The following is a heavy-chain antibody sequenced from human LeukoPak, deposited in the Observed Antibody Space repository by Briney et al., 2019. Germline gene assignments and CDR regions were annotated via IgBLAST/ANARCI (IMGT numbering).Heavy chain of an antibody. CDR3: ARDGYPYAFDI. D-gene: IGHD5-18*01. Sequence: SETLSLTCAVYGGSFSGYYWSWIRQPPGKGLEWIGEINHSGSTNYNPSLKSRVTISVDTSKNQFSLKLSSVTAADTAVYYCARDGYPYAFDIWGQGTMVTVSS. CDR1: GGSFSGYY. V-gene: IGHV4-34*01. CDR2: INHSGST. J-gene: IGHJ3*02.